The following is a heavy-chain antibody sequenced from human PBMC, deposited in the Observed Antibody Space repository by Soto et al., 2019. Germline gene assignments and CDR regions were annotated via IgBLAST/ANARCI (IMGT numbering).Heavy chain of an antibody. V-gene: IGHV3-23*01. CDR2: ISGSGANT. D-gene: IGHD5-18*01. Sequence: GGSLRLSCAASGFTFSSYAMSWVRQAPGKGLEWVSAISGSGANTYYADSVKGRFTISRDNSKNTLYLQMNSLRAEDSAMYYCVRERSGYSYADSWGQGTLVTVSS. CDR3: VRERSGYSYADS. J-gene: IGHJ4*02. CDR1: GFTFSSYA.